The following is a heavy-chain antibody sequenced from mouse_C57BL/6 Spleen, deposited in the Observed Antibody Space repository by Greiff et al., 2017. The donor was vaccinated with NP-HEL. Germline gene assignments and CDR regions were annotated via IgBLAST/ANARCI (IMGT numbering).Heavy chain of an antibody. CDR1: GYTFTSYW. CDR2: IDPSDSET. CDR3: AREGRLDSSGYVGFAY. V-gene: IGHV1-52*01. Sequence: VQLQQPGAELVRPGSSVKLSCKASGYTFTSYWMHWVKQRPIQGLEWIGNIDPSDSETHYNQKFKDKATLTVDKSSSTAYMQLSSRTSEDSSVYYCAREGRLDSSGYVGFAYWGQGPLVTVSA. D-gene: IGHD3-2*02. J-gene: IGHJ3*01.